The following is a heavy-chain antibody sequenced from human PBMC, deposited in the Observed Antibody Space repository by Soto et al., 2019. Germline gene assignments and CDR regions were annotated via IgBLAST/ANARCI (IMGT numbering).Heavy chain of an antibody. D-gene: IGHD5-12*01. Sequence: PSETLSLTCAVSGGSVSSTNWWSWVRQSPGKGLEWIGYIYHSGHTNYNPSLKSRVTISVDTSKNQFFLNLSSVTAADTAVYYCARGDDIVAMMPKFWGQGTLVTVSS. CDR1: GGSVSSTNW. CDR2: IYHSGHT. J-gene: IGHJ4*02. V-gene: IGHV4-4*02. CDR3: ARGDDIVAMMPKF.